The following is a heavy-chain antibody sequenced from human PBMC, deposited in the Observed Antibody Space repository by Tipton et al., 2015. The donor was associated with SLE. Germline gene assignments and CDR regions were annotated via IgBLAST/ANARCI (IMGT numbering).Heavy chain of an antibody. J-gene: IGHJ4*02. Sequence: TLSLTRSVSGYSISSGCYWDWIRQSPGKGLEWIGGIYHSGSAHYNPSLNSRVTISVDTTKKQCSLRRNSVTAADTAVYYCVLIATTGNFFDYWGQGTLATVSS. D-gene: IGHD1-1*01. CDR2: IYHSGSA. CDR1: GYSISSGCY. CDR3: VLIATTGNFFDY. V-gene: IGHV4-38-2*01.